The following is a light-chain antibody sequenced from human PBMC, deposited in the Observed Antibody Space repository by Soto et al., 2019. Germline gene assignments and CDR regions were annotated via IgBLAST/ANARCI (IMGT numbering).Light chain of an antibody. CDR3: QQRSNWPPLT. J-gene: IGKJ4*01. CDR1: QSVGSY. CDR2: DAS. Sequence: EIEVTQSPATLSLSPGERATLSCRTSQSVGSYLAWYQKKPGQAPRLLIYDASNRATGIPARFSGGGSGRDFTLIIRSLEPEDLAVYDCQQRSNWPPLTFGGGTKLEI. V-gene: IGKV3-11*02.